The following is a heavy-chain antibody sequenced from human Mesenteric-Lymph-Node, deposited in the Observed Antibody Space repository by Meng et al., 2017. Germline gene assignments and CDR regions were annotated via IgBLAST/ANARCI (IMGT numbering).Heavy chain of an antibody. V-gene: IGHV3-53*01. CDR1: GFTVSSNY. D-gene: IGHD6-19*01. CDR2: IYSDGST. J-gene: IGHJ4*02. CDR3: ASRAVADYYYFDY. Sequence: GESLKISCAASGFTVSSNYMSWVRQAPGKGLEWVSVIYSDGSTYYADSVKGRFTISRDNSKNTVFLQMNGLRAEDTAVYYCASRAVADYYYFDYWGQGTLVTVSS.